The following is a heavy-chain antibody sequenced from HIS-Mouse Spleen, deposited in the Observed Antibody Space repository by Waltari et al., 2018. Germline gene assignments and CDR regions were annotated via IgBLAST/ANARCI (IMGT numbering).Heavy chain of an antibody. J-gene: IGHJ3*02. Sequence: QVQLVQSGAEVKKPGASVKVSCKASGYTFTGYYMHWVRQAPGQGLEWMGWLNPNRGGTNYAQKFQGRVTMTRDTSISTAYMELSRLRSDDTAVYYCARVGLGIAFDICGQGTMVTVSS. CDR3: ARVGLGIAFDI. V-gene: IGHV1-2*02. CDR1: GYTFTGYY. CDR2: LNPNRGGT. D-gene: IGHD7-27*01.